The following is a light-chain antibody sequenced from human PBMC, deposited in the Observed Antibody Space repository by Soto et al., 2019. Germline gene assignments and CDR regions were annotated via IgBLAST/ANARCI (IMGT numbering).Light chain of an antibody. CDR2: EVT. CDR3: LSYAGTAEV. Sequence: QSPLTQPPSASGSPGQSVTISCTGTSSDVGGYDYVSWYQQYPGKTPKLMIFEVTKRPSGVPDRFSGSKSGNTASLTVSGLQAEDEADYYCLSYAGTAEVLGPGTKV. CDR1: SSDVGGYDY. J-gene: IGLJ1*01. V-gene: IGLV2-8*01.